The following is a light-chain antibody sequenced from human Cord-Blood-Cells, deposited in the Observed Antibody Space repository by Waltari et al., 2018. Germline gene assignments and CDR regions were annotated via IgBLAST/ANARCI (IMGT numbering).Light chain of an antibody. CDR1: QSLSSD. Sequence: DIQMTQSPSSLSASVGARVTITCRASQSLSSDLNWYQQKPGKAPKLLIYAASSLQSGVPSRFSGSGSGTDFTLTISSLQPEDFATYYCQQSYSTLTFGGGTKVEIK. V-gene: IGKV1-39*01. CDR2: AAS. CDR3: QQSYSTLT. J-gene: IGKJ4*02.